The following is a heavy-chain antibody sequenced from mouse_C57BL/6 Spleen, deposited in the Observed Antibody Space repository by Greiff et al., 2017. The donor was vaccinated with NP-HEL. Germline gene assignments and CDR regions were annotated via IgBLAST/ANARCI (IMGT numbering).Heavy chain of an antibody. CDR2: INPNYGTT. V-gene: IGHV1-39*01. Sequence: VQLKESGPELVKPGASVKISCKASGYSFTDYNMNWVKQSHGQSLEWIGVINPNYGTTSYNQKFKGKATLTVDQSSSTAYMQLNSLTSEDSADYYCARDGYDAGYAMDYWGQGTTVTVSS. CDR1: GYSFTDYN. D-gene: IGHD2-2*01. J-gene: IGHJ4*01. CDR3: ARDGYDAGYAMDY.